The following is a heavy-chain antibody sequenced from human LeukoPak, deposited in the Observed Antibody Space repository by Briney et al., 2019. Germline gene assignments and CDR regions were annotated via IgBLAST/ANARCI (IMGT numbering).Heavy chain of an antibody. J-gene: IGHJ4*02. Sequence: ASVKVSCKASGYTFTSYYMHWVRQAPGQGLEWMGWINPNSGGTNYAQKFQGRVTMTTDTPISTAYMELSRVTSDDTAVYYCARGTNYYDSSGYYLYYFEYWGQGALFTVSS. CDR3: ARGTNYYDSSGYYLYYFEY. CDR2: INPNSGGT. D-gene: IGHD3-22*01. V-gene: IGHV1-2*02. CDR1: GYTFTSYY.